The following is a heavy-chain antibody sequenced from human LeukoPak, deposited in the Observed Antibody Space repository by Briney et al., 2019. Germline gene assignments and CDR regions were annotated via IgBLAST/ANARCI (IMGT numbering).Heavy chain of an antibody. CDR1: GGTFSSYA. CDR3: ARDSEYCTNGVCYTRGFDY. CDR2: IIPIFGTA. Sequence: SVKVSCKASGGTFSSYAISWVRQAPGQGLEWMGGIIPIFGTANYAQKFQGRVTITADESTSTAYMELSSLRSEDTAVYYCARDSEYCTNGVCYTRGFDYWGQGTLVTVSS. D-gene: IGHD2-8*01. J-gene: IGHJ4*02. V-gene: IGHV1-69*13.